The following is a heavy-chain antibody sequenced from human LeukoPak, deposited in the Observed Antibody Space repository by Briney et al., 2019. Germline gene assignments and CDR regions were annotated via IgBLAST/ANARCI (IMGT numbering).Heavy chain of an antibody. Sequence: LGKVSCKASGRTFSSYAISSVRQAPGLGLEWMGGIIPIFGTVNSAQKLQVRVTITTDASTSTASIELSNLRSEDTAVHYCARRPVEPLRFYYCYYIDVWGKGTTVTVSS. CDR2: IIPIFGTV. D-gene: IGHD1-1*01. V-gene: IGHV1-69*05. CDR3: ARRPVEPLRFYYCYYIDV. J-gene: IGHJ6*03. CDR1: GRTFSSYA.